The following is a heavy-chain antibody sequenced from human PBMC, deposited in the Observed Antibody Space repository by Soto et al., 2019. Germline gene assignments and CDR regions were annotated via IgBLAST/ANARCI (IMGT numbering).Heavy chain of an antibody. J-gene: IGHJ6*02. D-gene: IGHD3-9*01. V-gene: IGHV3-53*01. Sequence: PGGSLRLSCAASGFTVSSNYMSWVRQAPGKGLEWVSVIYSGGSTYYADSVKGRFTISRDNSKNTLYLQMNSLRAEDTAVYYCAREGDYDILTGYAPYYYYGMDVWGQGTTVTVSS. CDR3: AREGDYDILTGYAPYYYYGMDV. CDR2: IYSGGST. CDR1: GFTVSSNY.